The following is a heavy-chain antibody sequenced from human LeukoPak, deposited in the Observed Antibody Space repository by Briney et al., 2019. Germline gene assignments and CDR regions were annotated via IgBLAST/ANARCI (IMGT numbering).Heavy chain of an antibody. CDR1: GYTFTSYD. CDR2: MNPNSGNT. V-gene: IGHV1-8*01. J-gene: IGHJ3*02. Sequence: ASVKVSCKASGYTFTSYDINWVRQATGQGLEWMGWMNPNSGNTGYAQKFQGRVTMTRNTSISTAYMELSSLRSEDTAVYYCAKDRGGWYEASDAFDIWGQGTMVTVSS. D-gene: IGHD6-19*01. CDR3: AKDRGGWYEASDAFDI.